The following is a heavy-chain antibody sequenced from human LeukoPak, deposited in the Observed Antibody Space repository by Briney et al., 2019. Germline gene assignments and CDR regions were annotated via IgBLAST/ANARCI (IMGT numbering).Heavy chain of an antibody. CDR2: IYYSGST. CDR3: ARELVTAILHDAFDI. Sequence: SGTLSLTWTVSGGSICSHYWSWIRQPPGKGLEWIGYIYYSGSTNYNPSLKSRVTISVDTSKNQFSLKLSSVTAADTAVYYCARELVTAILHDAFDIWGQGTMVTVSS. CDR1: GGSICSHY. V-gene: IGHV4-59*11. J-gene: IGHJ3*02. D-gene: IGHD2-21*02.